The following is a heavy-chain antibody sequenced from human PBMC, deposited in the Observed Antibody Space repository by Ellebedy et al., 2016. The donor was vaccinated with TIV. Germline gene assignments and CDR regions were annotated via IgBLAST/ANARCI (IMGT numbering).Heavy chain of an antibody. Sequence: PGGSLRLSCATSGFNFRSYWMHWVRQAPGKGLAWVSHVNGDESTTVYADSVKGRFTISKDIVKSTLFLQMNSLRAEDTAVYYCVRDRGRPDSFDLWGRGTMVIVSS. CDR2: VNGDESTT. CDR1: GFNFRSYW. J-gene: IGHJ3*01. CDR3: VRDRGRPDSFDL. V-gene: IGHV3-74*01.